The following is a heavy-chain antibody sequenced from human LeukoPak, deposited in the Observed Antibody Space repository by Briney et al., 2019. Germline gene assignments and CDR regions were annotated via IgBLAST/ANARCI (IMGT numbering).Heavy chain of an antibody. CDR2: ISSSGSTI. D-gene: IGHD2-15*01. J-gene: IGHJ6*03. V-gene: IGHV3-48*04. CDR3: ARDNGYCSGGSCYHYYMDV. CDR1: GFTFSSYN. Sequence: GGSLRLSCAASGFTFSSYNMDWVRQAPGKGLEWVSYISSSGSTIYYADSVKGRFTISRDNAKNSLYLQMNSLRAEDTAVYYCARDNGYCSGGSCYHYYMDVWGKGTTVTISS.